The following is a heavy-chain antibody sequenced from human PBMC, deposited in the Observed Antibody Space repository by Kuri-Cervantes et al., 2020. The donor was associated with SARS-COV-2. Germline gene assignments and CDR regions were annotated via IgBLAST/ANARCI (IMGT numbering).Heavy chain of an antibody. CDR3: AAELVAAYGMDV. CDR2: IWYDGSNK. V-gene: IGHV3-33*01. D-gene: IGHD1-7*01. Sequence: GESLKISCAASGFTFSSYGMHWVRQAPGKGLEWVAVIWYDGSNKYYVDSVKGRFTIPRDNSKNTLYLQMNSLRAEDTAVYYCAAELVAAYGMDVRGQGTTVTVSS. CDR1: GFTFSSYG. J-gene: IGHJ6*02.